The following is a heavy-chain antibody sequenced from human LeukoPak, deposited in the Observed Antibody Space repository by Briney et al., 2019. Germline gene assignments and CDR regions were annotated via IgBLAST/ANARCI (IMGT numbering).Heavy chain of an antibody. CDR3: AGGYGLTKPFDY. Sequence: PGGSLRLSCAASGFTFSSYWMHWVRHAPGKGLGWVSRINSDGSSTSYADSVKGRFTISRDNAKNTLYLQMNSLRAEDTAVYYCAGGYGLTKPFDYWGQGTLVTVSS. V-gene: IGHV3-74*01. J-gene: IGHJ4*02. CDR1: GFTFSSYW. CDR2: INSDGSST. D-gene: IGHD4-17*01.